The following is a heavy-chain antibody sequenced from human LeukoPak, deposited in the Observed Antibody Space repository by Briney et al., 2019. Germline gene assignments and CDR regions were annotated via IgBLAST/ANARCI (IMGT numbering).Heavy chain of an antibody. CDR2: ISYDGSNK. J-gene: IGHJ4*02. Sequence: GRSLRPSCAASGFTFSSYGMHWVRQAPGKGLEWVAVISYDGSNKYYADSVKGRFTISRDNSKNTLYLQMNSLRAEDTAVYYCAKDLGAYCSGGSCYAGYWGQGTLVTVSS. CDR1: GFTFSSYG. V-gene: IGHV3-30*18. CDR3: AKDLGAYCSGGSCYAGY. D-gene: IGHD2-15*01.